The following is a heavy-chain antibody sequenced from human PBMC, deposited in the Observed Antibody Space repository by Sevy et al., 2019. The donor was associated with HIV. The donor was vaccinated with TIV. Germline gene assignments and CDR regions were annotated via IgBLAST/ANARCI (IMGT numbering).Heavy chain of an antibody. CDR1: GFTFSSYA. J-gene: IGHJ4*02. CDR3: AKDGGYRSPSLAN. D-gene: IGHD2-15*01. CDR2: ISGSGGST. Sequence: GGSLRLSCAASGFTFSSYAMTWVRQAPGKGLEWVSLISGSGGSTFYADSVKGRFTISVDNCKNTLYLQMNSLRADDTAVYYCAKDGGYRSPSLANWGQGTLVTVSS. V-gene: IGHV3-23*01.